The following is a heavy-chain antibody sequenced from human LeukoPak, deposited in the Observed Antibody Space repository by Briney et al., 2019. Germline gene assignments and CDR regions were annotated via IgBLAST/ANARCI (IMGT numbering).Heavy chain of an antibody. Sequence: GGSLRLSCAASGFTFSSYWMHWVRQAPGKGLVWVSRINSDGSSTSYADSVKGRFTISRDNSKNTLYLQMNSLSAEDTAVYYCAKGLNLQWLFDASHIWGQGTVLTVSS. CDR2: INSDGSST. CDR1: GFTFSSYW. V-gene: IGHV3-74*01. D-gene: IGHD6-19*01. CDR3: AKGLNLQWLFDASHI. J-gene: IGHJ3*02.